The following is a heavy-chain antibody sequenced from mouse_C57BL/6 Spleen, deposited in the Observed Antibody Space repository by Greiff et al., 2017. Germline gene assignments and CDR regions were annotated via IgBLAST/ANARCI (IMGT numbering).Heavy chain of an antibody. CDR3: VSQRYYGSSYFDY. CDR1: GFSFNTYA. CDR2: IRSKSNNYAT. V-gene: IGHV10-1*01. D-gene: IGHD1-1*01. Sequence: EVKLEESGGGLVQPKGSLKLSCAASGFSFNTYAMNWVRQAPGKGLEWVARIRSKSNNYATYYADSVKDRFTISRDDSESMLYLQMNNLKTEDTAMYYCVSQRYYGSSYFDYWGQGTTLTVSS. J-gene: IGHJ2*01.